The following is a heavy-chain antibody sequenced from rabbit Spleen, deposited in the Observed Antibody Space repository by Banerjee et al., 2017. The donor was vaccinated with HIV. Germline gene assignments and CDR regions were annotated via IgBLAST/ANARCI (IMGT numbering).Heavy chain of an antibody. CDR3: ARDPAGREDFNL. CDR1: GFSFSDRDV. V-gene: IGHV1S45*01. J-gene: IGHJ4*01. Sequence: QEQLEESGGGLVKPEGSLTLTCKVSGFSFSDRDVMCWVRQAPGKGLEWIACINTATGKAVYASWARGRFTISKTSSTTVDLKMTSLTAADTATYFCARDPAGREDFNLWGPGTLVTVS. CDR2: INTATGKA. D-gene: IGHD4-2*01.